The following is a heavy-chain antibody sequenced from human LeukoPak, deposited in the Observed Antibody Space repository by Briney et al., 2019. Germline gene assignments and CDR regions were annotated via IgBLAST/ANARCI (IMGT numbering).Heavy chain of an antibody. CDR1: GGSISSGSYY. D-gene: IGHD3-10*01. CDR3: ARSSTLWIDAFDI. J-gene: IGHJ3*02. V-gene: IGHV4-61*02. Sequence: SETLSLTCTVSGGSISSGSYYWSWIRQPAGKGLEWIGRIYTSGSTNYNPSLKSRVTISVDTSKNQFSLKLSSVTAADTAVYYCARSSTLWIDAFDIWGQGTMVTVSS. CDR2: IYTSGST.